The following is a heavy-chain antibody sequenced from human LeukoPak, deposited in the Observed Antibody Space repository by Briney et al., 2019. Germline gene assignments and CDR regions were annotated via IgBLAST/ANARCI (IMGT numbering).Heavy chain of an antibody. D-gene: IGHD4-17*01. CDR1: GFTFSSYS. V-gene: IGHV3-21*01. CDR2: ISSSSSYI. Sequence: GGSLRLSCADSGFTFSSYSMNWVRQAPGKGLEWVSSISSSSSYIYYADSVKGRFTISRDNAKNSLCLQMNSLRAEDTAVYYCARVLYGANYYYYMDVWGKGTTVTVSS. J-gene: IGHJ6*03. CDR3: ARVLYGANYYYYMDV.